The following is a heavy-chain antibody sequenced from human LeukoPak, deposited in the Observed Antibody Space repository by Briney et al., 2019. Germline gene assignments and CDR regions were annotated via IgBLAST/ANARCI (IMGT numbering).Heavy chain of an antibody. V-gene: IGHV3-23*01. CDR3: AELGITMIGGV. J-gene: IGHJ6*04. CDR1: GFSFSNYG. Sequence: PGGSLRLSCAASGFSFSNYGMNWVRQAPGKGLEWVSGITGSGGSTYYAGSVKGRFTISRDNSKNTLYLQMNSLRAEDTAVYYCAELGITMIGGVWGKGTTVTISS. CDR2: ITGSGGST. D-gene: IGHD3-10*02.